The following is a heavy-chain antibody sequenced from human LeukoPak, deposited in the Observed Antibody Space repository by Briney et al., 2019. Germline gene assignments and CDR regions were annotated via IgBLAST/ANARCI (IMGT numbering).Heavy chain of an antibody. CDR2: INSDGSGA. V-gene: IGHV3-74*01. CDR1: EFSFSNYW. J-gene: IGHJ4*02. Sequence: PGGSLRLSCTASEFSFSNYWMHWVRQAPGKGLVWVSRINSDGSGAFYADSVKGRFTISRDNAKNTLYLQMNSLRPDNTAVYYCAKDRYSGLNTIDYWGQGTLVTVSS. D-gene: IGHD6-13*01. CDR3: AKDRYSGLNTIDY.